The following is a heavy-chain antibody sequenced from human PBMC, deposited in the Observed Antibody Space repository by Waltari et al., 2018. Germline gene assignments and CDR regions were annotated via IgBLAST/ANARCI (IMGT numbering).Heavy chain of an antibody. D-gene: IGHD3-9*01. CDR3: ARHEDDVSTGHFTWFDS. J-gene: IGHJ5*01. CDR1: GGSMISRMSF. V-gene: IGHV4-39*01. CDR2: IFYSGTN. Sequence: QLRESGPGLVKPSETLSLRCSVSGGSMISRMSFWALIRQPPGRGREWIGSIFYSGTNYQNPSLKSRVAMSIDTSNNHFSLRMTSMTAADTAMYYCARHEDDVSTGHFTWFDSWGQGTLVIVSS.